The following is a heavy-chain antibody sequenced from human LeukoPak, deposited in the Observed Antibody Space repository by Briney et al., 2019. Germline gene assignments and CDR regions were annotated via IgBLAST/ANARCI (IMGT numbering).Heavy chain of an antibody. Sequence: GGSLRLSCAVSGFTFSDDWMHWVRQAPGKGLEWVAFIRSDGRNEYYADCVKGRFTMSRDNSKGTLYLQMNSLRAEDTAVYYCARLTGKHFDYWGQGTLVTVSS. V-gene: IGHV3-30*02. D-gene: IGHD1-14*01. CDR3: ARLTGKHFDY. CDR1: GFTFSDDW. CDR2: IRSDGRNE. J-gene: IGHJ4*02.